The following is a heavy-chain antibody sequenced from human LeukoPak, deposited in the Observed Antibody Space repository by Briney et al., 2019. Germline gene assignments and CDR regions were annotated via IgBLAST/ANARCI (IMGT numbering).Heavy chain of an antibody. Sequence: GGSLRLSCAASGFTYSSYGMHWVRQAPGKGLEWVALIWYDGSNKYYADSVKGRLTISRDNSKNTLYLQMSSLRAEDTAVYYCAREGPRGNSQFDYWGQGTLVTVSS. J-gene: IGHJ4*02. CDR2: IWYDGSNK. V-gene: IGHV3-33*01. CDR3: AREGPRGNSQFDY. D-gene: IGHD2/OR15-2a*01. CDR1: GFTYSSYG.